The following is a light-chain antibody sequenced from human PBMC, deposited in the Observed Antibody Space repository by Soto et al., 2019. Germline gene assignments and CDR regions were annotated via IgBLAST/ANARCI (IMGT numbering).Light chain of an antibody. J-gene: IGKJ4*01. CDR1: QSISSW. V-gene: IGKV1-5*03. CDR2: KAS. Sequence: DIQMTQSPSTLSASIRDRVTITCRASQSISSWLAWYQQKPGKAPKLLIYKASNLESGVPSRFSGSGSGTEFTLTISSLQPDDFASYYCQQYNSYPLSFGGGTKVEIK. CDR3: QQYNSYPLS.